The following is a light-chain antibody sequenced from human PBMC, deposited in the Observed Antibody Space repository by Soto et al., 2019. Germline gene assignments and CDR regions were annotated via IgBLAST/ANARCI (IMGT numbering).Light chain of an antibody. CDR2: GAS. J-gene: IGKJ2*01. CDR1: QSVSSN. Sequence: ELVMTQSPATLSVSPGEGATLSCRASQSVSSNLAWYQRKPGQAPRLLIYGASTRATGIPARFSGSGSGTEFTLTSSSLQSADFAVYYCQQYNYWPSFGQGTNVEIK. V-gene: IGKV3-15*01. CDR3: QQYNYWPS.